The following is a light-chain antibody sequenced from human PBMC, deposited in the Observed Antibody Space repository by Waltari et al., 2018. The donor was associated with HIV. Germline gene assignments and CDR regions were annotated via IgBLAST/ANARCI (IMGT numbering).Light chain of an antibody. CDR2: AAS. J-gene: IGKJ4*01. V-gene: IGKV1-16*02. Sequence: DIQMIQSPSSLSASIGDTVTITCRASQGIRNYLAWFQQKPGEAPKSLIFAASNLQGGVPSKFSGSRSGTDFTLTISSLQPEDFATYYCQQYNDYPLTFGGGTKVEI. CDR3: QQYNDYPLT. CDR1: QGIRNY.